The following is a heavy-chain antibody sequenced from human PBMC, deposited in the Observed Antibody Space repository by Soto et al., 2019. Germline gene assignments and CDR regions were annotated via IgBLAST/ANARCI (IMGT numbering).Heavy chain of an antibody. CDR2: IRAYNGDT. V-gene: IGHV1-18*01. J-gene: IGHJ6*02. D-gene: IGHD2-21*01. Sequence: GASVKVSCKTSGYTFTAYDIYWVRQAPGQGLEWMGWIRAYNGDTNYAQKFQTRVTMTTDKSTDTAYTDLRSLTSDDTAVYYCARGHIVVARGWYYYYGMDVWGQGTTVTVSS. CDR1: GYTFTAYD. CDR3: ARGHIVVARGWYYYYGMDV.